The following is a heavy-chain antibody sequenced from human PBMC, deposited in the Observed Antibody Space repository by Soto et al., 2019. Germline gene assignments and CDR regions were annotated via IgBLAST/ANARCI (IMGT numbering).Heavy chain of an antibody. CDR3: AKGSYSGRYTDFDY. CDR2: ISSDGSSK. Sequence: QVQLVDSGGAVVQPGRSLRVSCAASGFTFSIYGMYWVRHAPGKGLEWVAAISSDGSSKYYADSVKGRFTICRDNSKNTLYLQMNSLRTEDTAVYYCAKGSYSGRYTDFDYWGQGTLVTVSS. J-gene: IGHJ4*02. D-gene: IGHD1-26*01. V-gene: IGHV3-30*18. CDR1: GFTFSIYG.